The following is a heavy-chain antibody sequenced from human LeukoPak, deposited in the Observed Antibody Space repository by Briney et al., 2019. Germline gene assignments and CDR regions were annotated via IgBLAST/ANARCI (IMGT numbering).Heavy chain of an antibody. V-gene: IGHV1-24*01. D-gene: IGHD2-2*01. CDR3: ATNYASRTALEY. J-gene: IGHJ4*02. CDR2: FDPEDGET. Sequence: ASVKVSFKVSGYTLTELSMHWVRQAPGKGLGWMGGFDPEDGETIYAQKFQGRVTMTEDTSTDTAYMELSSLRSEDTAVYYCATNYASRTALEYWGQGTLVTVSS. CDR1: GYTLTELS.